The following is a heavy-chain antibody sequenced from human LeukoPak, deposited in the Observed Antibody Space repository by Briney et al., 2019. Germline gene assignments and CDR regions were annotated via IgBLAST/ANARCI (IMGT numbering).Heavy chain of an antibody. CDR3: TRGLYCSGGSCYTYGMDV. V-gene: IGHV1-18*04. D-gene: IGHD2-15*01. Sequence: PGESLKISCKGSGYSFTTYWIGWVRQAPGQGLEWMGWISAYNGNTNYAQKLQGRVTMTTDTSTSTAYMELRSLRSDDTAVYYCTRGLYCSGGSCYTYGMDVWGQGTTVTVSS. CDR1: GYSFTTYW. J-gene: IGHJ6*02. CDR2: ISAYNGNT.